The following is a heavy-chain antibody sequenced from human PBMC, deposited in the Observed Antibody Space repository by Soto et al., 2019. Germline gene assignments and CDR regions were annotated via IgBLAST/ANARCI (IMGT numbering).Heavy chain of an antibody. V-gene: IGHV1-46*03. CDR1: GDTYASRY. D-gene: IGHD1-1*01. CDR3: ARAGNAYYHYYMDV. Sequence: KACGDTYASRYMRSVQQAPGQGLEWVGIINPTDGSATYAQRFRGRVTMTRDTSTSTVYVELSSLRSDDTAVYFCARAGNAYYHYYMDVWGKGTTVTVSS. CDR2: INPTDGSA. J-gene: IGHJ6*03.